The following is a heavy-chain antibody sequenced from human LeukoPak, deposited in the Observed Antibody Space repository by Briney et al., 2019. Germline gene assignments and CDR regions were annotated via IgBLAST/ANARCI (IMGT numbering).Heavy chain of an antibody. CDR1: GFTVSSNY. J-gene: IGHJ4*02. Sequence: GGSLRLSCAASGFTVSSNYMSWVRQAPGKGLEWVSSISSSSSYIYYADSVKGRFTISRDNAKNSLYLQMNSLRAEDTAVYYCASSIEFEGYWGQGTLVTVSS. V-gene: IGHV3-21*01. CDR3: ASSIEFEGY. CDR2: ISSSSSYI. D-gene: IGHD2/OR15-2a*01.